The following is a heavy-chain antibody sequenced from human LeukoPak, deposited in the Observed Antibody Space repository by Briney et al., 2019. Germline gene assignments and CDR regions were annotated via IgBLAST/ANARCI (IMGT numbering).Heavy chain of an antibody. CDR2: ISYDGSNK. CDR3: AREITTTETCDY. Sequence: GGSLRLSCAASGFTFSSYTMHWVRQAPGKGLEWVAVISYDGSNKYYADSVKGRFTISSDNSKNTLYLQMSNLRDEDTAVYYCAREITTTETCDYWGQGTLVTVSS. V-gene: IGHV3-30-3*01. CDR1: GFTFSSYT. D-gene: IGHD3-22*01. J-gene: IGHJ4*02.